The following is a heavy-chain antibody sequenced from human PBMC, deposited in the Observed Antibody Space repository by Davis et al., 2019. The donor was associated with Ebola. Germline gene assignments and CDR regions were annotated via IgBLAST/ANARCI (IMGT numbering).Heavy chain of an antibody. Sequence: SETLSLTCTVSGGSISTITFYWGRLRQPPGKGLEWFGSIYYTATTYYTPSLQSRVTISVDTSKNQFSLNLNSVTAADTAVYYCAIGAAPVDFWGQGALVTVSS. CDR1: GGSISTITFY. CDR2: IYYTATT. D-gene: IGHD4-17*01. CDR3: AIGAAPVDF. V-gene: IGHV4-39*01. J-gene: IGHJ4*02.